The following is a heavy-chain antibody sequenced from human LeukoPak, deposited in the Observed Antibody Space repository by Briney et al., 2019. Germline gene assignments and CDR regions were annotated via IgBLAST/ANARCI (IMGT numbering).Heavy chain of an antibody. CDR2: ISSGSDTT. D-gene: IGHD2-8*02. V-gene: IGHV3-48*01. Sequence: GGSLRLSCAASGFTFSSYSMNWVRQAPGKGLEWISYISSGSDTTYYAVSVKGRFTISRDNSKNTLYLQMNSLRAEDTAVYYCAKSGGYCTGGVCYKNYYYYYMDVWGKGTTVTVSS. CDR1: GFTFSSYS. J-gene: IGHJ6*03. CDR3: AKSGGYCTGGVCYKNYYYYYMDV.